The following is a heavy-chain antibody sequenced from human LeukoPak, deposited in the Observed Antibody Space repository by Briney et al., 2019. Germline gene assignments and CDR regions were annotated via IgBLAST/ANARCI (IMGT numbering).Heavy chain of an antibody. CDR2: IYNSGST. D-gene: IGHD5-18*01. J-gene: IGHJ4*02. V-gene: IGHV4-59*01. Sequence: SETLSLTCTVSDGSISSYYWNWIRQPPGKGLEWIGFIYNSGSTNYNPSLYSRLTISVDTSKNQFSLKLTSVTAADTAVYYCARDRRGYGSFDSWGQGTLVTVSS. CDR1: DGSISSYY. CDR3: ARDRRGYGSFDS.